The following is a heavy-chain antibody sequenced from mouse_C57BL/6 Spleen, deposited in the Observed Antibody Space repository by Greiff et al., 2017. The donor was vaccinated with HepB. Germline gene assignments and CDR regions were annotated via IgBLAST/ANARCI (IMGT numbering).Heavy chain of an antibody. V-gene: IGHV5-6*01. J-gene: IGHJ4*01. D-gene: IGHD1-1*01. CDR1: GFTFSSYG. CDR3: ARQGGSSYAMDY. Sequence: EVQVVESGGDLVKPGGSLKLSCAASGFTFSSYGMSWVRQTPDKRLEWVATISSGGSYTYYPDSVKGRFTISRDNAKNTLYLQMSSLKSEDTAMYYCARQGGSSYAMDYWGQGTSVTVSS. CDR2: ISSGGSYT.